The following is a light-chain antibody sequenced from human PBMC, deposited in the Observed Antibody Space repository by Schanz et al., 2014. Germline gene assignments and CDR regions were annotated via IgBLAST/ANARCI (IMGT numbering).Light chain of an antibody. Sequence: EIVLTQSPATLSLSPGERATLSCRASQSVSSYLAWYQQQPGQAPRLLIYAASSRATGIPDRFSARGSGTDFTLTINRLEPEDFAVYYCQQRSNWPRTFGQGTKVEIK. V-gene: IGKV3-11*01. J-gene: IGKJ1*01. CDR1: QSVSSY. CDR3: QQRSNWPRT. CDR2: AAS.